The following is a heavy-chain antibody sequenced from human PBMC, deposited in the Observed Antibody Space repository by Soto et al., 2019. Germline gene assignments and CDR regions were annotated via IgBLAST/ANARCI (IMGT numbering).Heavy chain of an antibody. Sequence: GASVKVSCKASGYTFTSYDMNWVRQATGQGLEWMGWMNPKNGNTGYAQKFQGRVTMTRDTSIRTVYMELSSLRFEDTAVYYCARGRADGDFGNWIDPWGQGTQVTVSS. CDR3: ARGRADGDFGNWIDP. V-gene: IGHV1-8*01. D-gene: IGHD4-17*01. CDR2: MNPKNGNT. J-gene: IGHJ5*02. CDR1: GYTFTSYD.